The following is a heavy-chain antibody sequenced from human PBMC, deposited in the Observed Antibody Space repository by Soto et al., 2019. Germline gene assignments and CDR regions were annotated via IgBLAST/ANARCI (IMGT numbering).Heavy chain of an antibody. J-gene: IGHJ6*02. CDR1: GFSLSTSGVG. CDR3: IQSRCGGDCLQSYASHYYYGMDV. Sequence: QITLKESGPTLVKPTQTLTLTCTFSGFSLSTSGVGVGWIRQPPGKALEWLALIYWDDDKRYSPSLRSRLTINKDTSQNQVVLTMTNMDPVDTAPYYCIQSRCGGDCLQSYASHYYYGMDVWGQGTTVTVSS. V-gene: IGHV2-5*02. D-gene: IGHD2-21*02. CDR2: IYWDDDK.